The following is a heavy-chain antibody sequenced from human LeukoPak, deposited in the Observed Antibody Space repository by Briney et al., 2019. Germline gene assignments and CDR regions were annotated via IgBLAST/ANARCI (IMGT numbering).Heavy chain of an antibody. D-gene: IGHD2-2*02. J-gene: IGHJ6*04. CDR1: GFTFSSYS. CDR3: ARDRTAAIDTVGYYYYYGMDV. V-gene: IGHV3-21*01. Sequence: GGSLRLSCAASGFTFSSYSMNWVRQAPGKGLEWVSSISSSSSYIYYADSVKGRFTISRDNAKNSLYPQMNSLRAEDTAVYYCARDRTAAIDTVGYYYYYGMDVWGKGTTVTVSS. CDR2: ISSSSSYI.